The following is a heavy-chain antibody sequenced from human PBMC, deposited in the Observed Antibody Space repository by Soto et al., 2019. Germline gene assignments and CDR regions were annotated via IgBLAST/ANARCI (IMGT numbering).Heavy chain of an antibody. CDR2: INHSGST. CDR1: VGSFSGYY. V-gene: IGHV4-34*01. CDR3: ARGPSLVTIDS. J-gene: IGHJ4*02. Sequence: SETLSLTCTVYVGSFSGYYWNWIRQPPGKGLEWIGEINHSGSTNYNPSLKSRVTISVDTSKNQFSLKLSSVTAADTAVYYCARGPSLVTIDSWGQGTLVTVSS. D-gene: IGHD2-21*02.